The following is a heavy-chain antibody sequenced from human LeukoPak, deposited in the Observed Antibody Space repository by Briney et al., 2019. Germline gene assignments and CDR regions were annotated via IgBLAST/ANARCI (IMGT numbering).Heavy chain of an antibody. J-gene: IGHJ5*02. D-gene: IGHD2-2*01. Sequence: ASVKVSCKASGYTFTGYYMHWVRQAPGQGLEWMGWINPNSGGTNYAQKFQGWATMTRDTSISTAYMELSRLRSDDTAVYYCARGDCSSTSCYDWFDPWGQGTLVTVSS. V-gene: IGHV1-2*04. CDR1: GYTFTGYY. CDR3: ARGDCSSTSCYDWFDP. CDR2: INPNSGGT.